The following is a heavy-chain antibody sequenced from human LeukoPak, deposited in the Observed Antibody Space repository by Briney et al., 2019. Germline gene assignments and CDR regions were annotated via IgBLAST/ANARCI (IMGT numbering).Heavy chain of an antibody. CDR2: ISYSGST. J-gene: IGHJ4*02. CDR1: GDSISSNH. Sequence: SETLSLTCTVSGDSISSNHWSWIRQPPGKGLEWIGYISYSGSTSYNPSLKSRVTISVDASKNQFSLKLSSVTAADTAVYYCARVGRGDHTWGSYSCDHWGQGTLVTVSS. CDR3: ARVGRGDHTWGSYSCDH. D-gene: IGHD3-16*01. V-gene: IGHV4-59*01.